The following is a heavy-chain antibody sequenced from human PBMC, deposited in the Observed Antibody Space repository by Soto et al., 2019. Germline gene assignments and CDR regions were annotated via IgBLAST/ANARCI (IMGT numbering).Heavy chain of an antibody. Sequence: GGSLRLSCAASGFTFSSYSMNWVRQAPGKGLEWVSYISSSGSTIYYADSVKGRFTISRDNAKNSLYLQMNSLREEDTAVYYFARDRDFWSGYYGAFDIWGQGTMVTVSS. CDR3: ARDRDFWSGYYGAFDI. V-gene: IGHV3-48*02. D-gene: IGHD3-3*01. J-gene: IGHJ3*02. CDR2: ISSSGSTI. CDR1: GFTFSSYS.